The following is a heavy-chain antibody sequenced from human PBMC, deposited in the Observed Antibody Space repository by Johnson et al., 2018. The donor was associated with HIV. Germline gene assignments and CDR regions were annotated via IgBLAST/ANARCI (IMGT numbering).Heavy chain of an antibody. J-gene: IGHJ3*02. Sequence: QVQLVESGGGVVQPGRSLRLSCAASRFTFSSYAMHWVRQAPGKGLEWVAVISYDGSNKYYADSVKGRFTISRDNSKNTLYLQMNSLRAEDTALYYCARGAVAAGLGAFDIWGQGTMVIVSS. D-gene: IGHD6-19*01. V-gene: IGHV3-30*04. CDR2: ISYDGSNK. CDR1: RFTFSSYA. CDR3: ARGAVAAGLGAFDI.